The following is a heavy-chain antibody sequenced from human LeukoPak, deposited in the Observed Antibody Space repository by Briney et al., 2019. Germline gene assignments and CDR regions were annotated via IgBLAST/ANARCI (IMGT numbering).Heavy chain of an antibody. CDR2: FYPEEGET. V-gene: IGHV1-24*01. CDR3: TIAQDYHDSSGYYLEYYFDF. Sequence: ASVKVSCTVSGYTLTKLSMHWVRQAPGKGLEWMGGFYPEEGETIYAQKFQGRVTMTKDTSTDTAHMDLSSLRSEDTAVYYCTIAQDYHDSSGYYLEYYFDFWGQGTLVTVSS. D-gene: IGHD3-22*01. J-gene: IGHJ4*02. CDR1: GYTLTKLS.